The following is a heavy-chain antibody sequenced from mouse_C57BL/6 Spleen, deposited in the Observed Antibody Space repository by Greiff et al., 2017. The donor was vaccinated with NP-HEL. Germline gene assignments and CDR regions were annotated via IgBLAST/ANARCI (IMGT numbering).Heavy chain of an antibody. Sequence: VQLQQSGAELVRPGASVTLSCKASGYTFTDYEMHWVKQTPVHGLEWIGAIDPETGGTAYNQKFKGKAILTADKSSSTAYMELRSLTSEDSAVYYCIYYYGSSGYFDVWGTGTTVTVSS. D-gene: IGHD1-1*01. CDR1: GYTFTDYE. CDR3: IYYYGSSGYFDV. CDR2: IDPETGGT. J-gene: IGHJ1*03. V-gene: IGHV1-15*01.